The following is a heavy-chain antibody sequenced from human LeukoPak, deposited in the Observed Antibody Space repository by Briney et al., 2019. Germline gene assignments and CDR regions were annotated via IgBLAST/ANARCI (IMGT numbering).Heavy chain of an antibody. J-gene: IGHJ3*02. CDR3: AKDRHRRVGATTGAFDI. V-gene: IGHV3-7*03. CDR1: GFTFSSYW. Sequence: GGSLRLSCAASGFTFSSYWMSWVRQAPGKGLEWVANIKQDGSEKYYVDSVKGRFTISRDNSRNTLYLQMNSLRAEDTAVYYCAKDRHRRVGATTGAFDIWGQGTMVTVSS. CDR2: IKQDGSEK. D-gene: IGHD1-26*01.